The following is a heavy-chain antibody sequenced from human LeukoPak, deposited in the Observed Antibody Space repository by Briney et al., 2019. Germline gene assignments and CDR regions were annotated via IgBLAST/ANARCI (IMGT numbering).Heavy chain of an antibody. D-gene: IGHD3-22*01. J-gene: IGHJ4*02. CDR2: INPNSGGT. V-gene: IGHV1-2*02. CDR3: ARDLGYYDRLDQFDC. Sequence: ASVNVSCKASVYTFTGYYIHWVRQAPGQGLEWMGWINPNSGGTDSAQQFQGRVTLTRGTSISTAYMELSRLRSDDTAVYYCARDLGYYDRLDQFDCWGQGTLVTVFS. CDR1: VYTFTGYY.